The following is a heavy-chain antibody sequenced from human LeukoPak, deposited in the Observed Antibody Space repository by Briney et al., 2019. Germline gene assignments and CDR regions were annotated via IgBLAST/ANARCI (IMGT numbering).Heavy chain of an antibody. J-gene: IGHJ2*01. Sequence: SVKVSCKASGGTFSSYAISWVRQAPGQGLEWMGRIIPILGIANYAQKFQGRVTITADKSTSTAYIELSSLRSEDTAVYYCARERASFVGGYDYETKNWYFDLWGRGTLVTVSS. CDR2: IIPILGIA. CDR3: ARERASFVGGYDYETKNWYFDL. V-gene: IGHV1-69*04. D-gene: IGHD5-12*01. CDR1: GGTFSSYA.